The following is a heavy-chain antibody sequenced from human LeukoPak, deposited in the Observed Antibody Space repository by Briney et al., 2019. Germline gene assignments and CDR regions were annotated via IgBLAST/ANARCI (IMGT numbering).Heavy chain of an antibody. V-gene: IGHV1-2*02. J-gene: IGHJ5*02. CDR3: ARGWELRVLDWFDP. D-gene: IGHD1-26*01. Sequence: ALVKVSCKASGYTFTGYYMHWVRQAPGQGLEWMGWINPNSGGTNYAQKFQGRVTMTRDTSISTAYMELSRLRSDATAVYYCARGWELRVLDWFDPWGQGTLVTVSS. CDR2: INPNSGGT. CDR1: GYTFTGYY.